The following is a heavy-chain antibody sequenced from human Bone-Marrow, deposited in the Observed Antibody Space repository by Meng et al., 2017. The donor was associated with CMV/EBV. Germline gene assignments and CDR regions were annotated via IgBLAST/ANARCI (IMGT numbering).Heavy chain of an antibody. CDR2: LIPMFGTA. J-gene: IGHJ4*02. D-gene: IGHD4-11*01. CDR3: ARGVVHDYSNRQWDIDQ. CDR1: GGTFSSHA. Sequence: SVKVSCKASGGTFSSHAISWVRQAPGQGLEWMGGLIPMFGTANLAQNFRGRVTLTTDGSTSTAYMELRSLRYEDTALYFCARGVVHDYSNRQWDIDQWGQGTLVTVSS. V-gene: IGHV1-69*05.